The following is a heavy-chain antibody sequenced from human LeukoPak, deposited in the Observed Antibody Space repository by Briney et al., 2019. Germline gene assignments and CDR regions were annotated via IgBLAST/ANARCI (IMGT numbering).Heavy chain of an antibody. Sequence: GGSLRLSCADSGFTFSDYYMSWVRQAPGKGLEWVSYISSSGSTIYYADSVKGRFTISRDNAKNSLYLQMNSLRAEDTAVYYCARDWGSYDFWSGYYFLTPYYYYMDVWGKGTTVTVSS. CDR2: ISSSGSTI. D-gene: IGHD3-3*01. V-gene: IGHV3-11*04. CDR3: ARDWGSYDFWSGYYFLTPYYYYMDV. CDR1: GFTFSDYY. J-gene: IGHJ6*03.